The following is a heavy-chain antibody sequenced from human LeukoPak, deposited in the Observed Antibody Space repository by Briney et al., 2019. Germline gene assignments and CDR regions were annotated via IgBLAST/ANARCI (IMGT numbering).Heavy chain of an antibody. CDR2: MNPNRGGT. V-gene: IGHV1-2*06. CDR1: GYTFTGYY. J-gene: IGHJ3*02. Sequence: ASVNVSFKSSGYTFTGYYMHWVRQAPGQGLEGMGRMNPNRGGTNYAQKFQGRLTMTRDTSISTAYMELSRLRSDDTAVYYCARGFLRRNAFDIWGQGTMVTVSS. CDR3: ARGFLRRNAFDI. D-gene: IGHD3-16*01.